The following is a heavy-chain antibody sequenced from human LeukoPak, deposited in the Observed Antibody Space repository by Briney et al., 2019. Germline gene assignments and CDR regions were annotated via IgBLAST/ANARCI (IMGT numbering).Heavy chain of an antibody. Sequence: GGSLRLSCAVSGFTFSSYAMSWVRQAPGKGLEWVSAISGSGGSTFHPDSVKGRFTISRDNSKNTLYLQMNSLRAEDTAVYYCAKGSGGTRRHAFDIWGQGTMVTVSS. CDR3: AKGSGGTRRHAFDI. J-gene: IGHJ3*02. CDR2: ISGSGGST. CDR1: GFTFSSYA. D-gene: IGHD2-15*01. V-gene: IGHV3-23*01.